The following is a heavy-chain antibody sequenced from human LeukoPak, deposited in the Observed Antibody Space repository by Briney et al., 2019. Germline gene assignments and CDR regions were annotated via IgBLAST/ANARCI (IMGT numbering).Heavy chain of an antibody. Sequence: GASVKVSCKASGYTFTSYGISWVRQAPGQGLEWMGWISAYNGNTSYAQKLQGRVTKTTDTSTSTAYMELRSLRSDDTAVYYCARSLMVRGVINAFDIWGQGTMVTVSS. CDR1: GYTFTSYG. D-gene: IGHD3-10*01. CDR3: ARSLMVRGVINAFDI. CDR2: ISAYNGNT. V-gene: IGHV1-18*01. J-gene: IGHJ3*02.